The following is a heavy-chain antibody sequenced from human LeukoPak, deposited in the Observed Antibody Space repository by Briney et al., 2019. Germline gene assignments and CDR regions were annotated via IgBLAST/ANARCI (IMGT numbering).Heavy chain of an antibody. CDR3: ARLGALGYCSGGSCYISQDAFDI. D-gene: IGHD2-15*01. CDR1: GGSISSGSYY. Sequence: PSETLSLTCTVSGGSISSGSYYWSWIRQPAGKGLEWIGRIYTSGSTNYNPSLKSRVTISVDTSKNQFSLKLSSVTAADTAVYYCARLGALGYCSGGSCYISQDAFDIWGQGTMVTVSS. J-gene: IGHJ3*02. V-gene: IGHV4-61*02. CDR2: IYTSGST.